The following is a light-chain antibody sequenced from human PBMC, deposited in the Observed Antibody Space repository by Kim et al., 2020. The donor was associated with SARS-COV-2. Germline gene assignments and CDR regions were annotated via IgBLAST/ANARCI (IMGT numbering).Light chain of an antibody. CDR2: DAS. CDR3: QQYGTSPLT. Sequence: LSPGERATLSCRASQSVSSDLAWYQQRPGQAPRLLIYDASNRATGIPARFSGSGSGTDFTLTISRLEPEDFAVYYCQQYGTSPLTFGQGTKVDIK. J-gene: IGKJ1*01. V-gene: IGKV3-20*01. CDR1: QSVSSD.